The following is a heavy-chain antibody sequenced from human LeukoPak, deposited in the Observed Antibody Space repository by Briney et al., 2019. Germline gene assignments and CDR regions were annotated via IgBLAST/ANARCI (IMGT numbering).Heavy chain of an antibody. V-gene: IGHV4-59*01. CDR2: IYYSGSI. CDR3: ARENPSGYYNRPIDY. Sequence: KPSETLSLTCAVYGGSFSGYYWSWLRQPPGKGLEWIGDIYYSGSIKYNPSLKSRVTMSVDTSKNQFSLKLSSVTAADTAIYYCARENPSGYYNRPIDYWGQGTLVTVSS. CDR1: GGSFSGYY. D-gene: IGHD3-22*01. J-gene: IGHJ4*02.